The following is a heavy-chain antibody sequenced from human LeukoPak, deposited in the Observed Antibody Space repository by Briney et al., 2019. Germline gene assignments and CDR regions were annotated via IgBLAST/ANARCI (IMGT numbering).Heavy chain of an antibody. Sequence: SVKVSCKASGGTFSSYAISWVRQAPGQGLEWMGGIIPIFGTANYAQKFQGRVTITADKSTSTAYMELSSLRSDDTAVYYCARDSEPSFWSGYYFHYWGQGTLVTVSS. V-gene: IGHV1-69*06. CDR2: IIPIFGTA. D-gene: IGHD3-3*01. J-gene: IGHJ4*02. CDR3: ARDSEPSFWSGYYFHY. CDR1: GGTFSSYA.